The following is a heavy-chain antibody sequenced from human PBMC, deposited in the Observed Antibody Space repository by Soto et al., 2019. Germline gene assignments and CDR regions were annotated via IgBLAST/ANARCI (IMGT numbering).Heavy chain of an antibody. CDR3: ARFVRSCSGTSCYTRADV. Sequence: DGSMILSCPASGFPFSRHCMSWVSPAPRKGLQWVSTITGSGDTTYYADSVKGRFTISRDNSKNTLYLQMNSLRVEDTAVYHCARFVRSCSGTSCYTRADVWGQGTTVTVSS. V-gene: IGHV3-23*01. J-gene: IGHJ6*02. D-gene: IGHD2-2*02. CDR2: ITGSGDTT. CDR1: GFPFSRHC.